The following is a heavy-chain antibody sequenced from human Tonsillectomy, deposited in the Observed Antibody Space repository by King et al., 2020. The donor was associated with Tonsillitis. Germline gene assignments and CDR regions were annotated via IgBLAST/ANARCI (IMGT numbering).Heavy chain of an antibody. Sequence: EVQLVESGGGLVQPGGSLRLTCAASGFTYSNYGMSWVRQAPGKGLEWVSAIGRGDDGTYYADSVKGWFTISRDISQNTVYLQMNSLRTEDTAVYYCASDGLEHGFDVWGQGTMVTVSS. J-gene: IGHJ3*01. CDR2: IGRGDDGT. CDR3: ASDGLEHGFDV. CDR1: GFTYSNYG. D-gene: IGHD1-1*01. V-gene: IGHV3-23*04.